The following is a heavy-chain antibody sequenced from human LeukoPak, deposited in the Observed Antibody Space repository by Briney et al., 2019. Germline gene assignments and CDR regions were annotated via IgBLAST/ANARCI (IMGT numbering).Heavy chain of an antibody. D-gene: IGHD6-19*01. J-gene: IGHJ4*02. CDR3: AKDIRAYSSGWLDY. CDR2: ISWNSGGI. CDR1: GFTFDDYA. Sequence: GGSLRLSCAASGFTFDDYARHWVRQAPGKGLEWFSGISWNSGGIGYADSVKGRFTISRDNAKNSLYLQVNSLRYEDMALYYCAKDIRAYSSGWLDYWGPGTLVTVSS. V-gene: IGHV3-9*03.